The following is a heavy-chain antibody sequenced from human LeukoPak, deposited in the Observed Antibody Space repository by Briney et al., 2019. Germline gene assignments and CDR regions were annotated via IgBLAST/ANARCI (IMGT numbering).Heavy chain of an antibody. CDR2: IYYTGST. Sequence: SETLSLTCTVSGGSTSSDSYYWGWIRQPPGKGLEWIGSIYYTGSTYYNPSLKSRVTISLDTSRNQFSLKLNSVTAADTAVYYCARETSQKGAHYMDVWGKGTTVTISS. CDR1: GGSTSSDSYY. CDR3: ARETSQKGAHYMDV. D-gene: IGHD3-16*01. J-gene: IGHJ6*03. V-gene: IGHV4-39*07.